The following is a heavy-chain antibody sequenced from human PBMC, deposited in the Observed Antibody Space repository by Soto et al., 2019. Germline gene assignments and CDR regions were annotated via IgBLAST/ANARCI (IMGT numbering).Heavy chain of an antibody. V-gene: IGHV3-30-3*01. CDR2: MSYDGSNK. J-gene: IGHJ4*02. CDR1: GFTFSSYA. Sequence: QVQLVESGGGVVQPGRSQRLSCAASGFTFSSYAMHWVRQAPGKGLEWVAVMSYDGSNKYYADSVKGRFTISRDNSKNTLYLQMNSLRAEDTAVYYCARDKSPYSSGWHNRHFDYWGQGTLVTVSS. CDR3: ARDKSPYSSGWHNRHFDY. D-gene: IGHD6-19*01.